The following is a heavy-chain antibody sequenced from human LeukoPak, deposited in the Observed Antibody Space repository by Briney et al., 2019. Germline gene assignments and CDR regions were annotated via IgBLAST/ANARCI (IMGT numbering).Heavy chain of an antibody. V-gene: IGHV4-4*02. CDR1: GGSIDITNY. CDR2: ISHSGNT. CDR3: TRENRPFCPFAY. J-gene: IGHJ4*02. D-gene: IGHD2/OR15-2a*01. Sequence: SETLSLTCGVSGGSIDITNYWSWVRQAPGKGLEWIGEISHSGNTNYNPSLRSRVTMFLDRANNQFSLSLTSVTAADSAVYYCTRENRPFCPFAYWGQGVLVPVSS.